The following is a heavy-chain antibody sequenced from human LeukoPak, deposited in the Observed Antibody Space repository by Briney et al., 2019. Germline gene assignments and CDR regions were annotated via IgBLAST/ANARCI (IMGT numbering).Heavy chain of an antibody. D-gene: IGHD2-2*02. J-gene: IGHJ6*03. CDR3: ARRRYTGSSYYYYYCMDV. V-gene: IGHV4-34*01. Sequence: SETLSLTCAVYGGSFSGYYWSWIRQPPGKGLEWIGEINHSGSTNYNPSLKSRVTISVDTSKNQFSLKLSSVTAADTAVYYCARRRYTGSSYYYYYCMDVWGKGTTVTISS. CDR1: GGSFSGYY. CDR2: INHSGST.